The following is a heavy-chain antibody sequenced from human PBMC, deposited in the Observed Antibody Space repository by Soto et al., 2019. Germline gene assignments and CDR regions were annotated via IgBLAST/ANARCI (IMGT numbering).Heavy chain of an antibody. D-gene: IGHD6-13*01. CDR2: INRDGSKK. CDR3: GRDVSSWSSSVCLDAFDV. CDR1: GFTLSAYC. J-gene: IGHJ3*01. V-gene: IGHV3-7*01. Sequence: EVQLEESGGGLVQPGGSLRLSCAASGFTLSAYCMTWVRQAPGKGLEWVANINRDGSKKSYLDSVRGRFTISRDNVGKSLCLRMEDLRADDTALYCRGRDVSSWSSSVCLDAFDVWGQGTLVTVSS.